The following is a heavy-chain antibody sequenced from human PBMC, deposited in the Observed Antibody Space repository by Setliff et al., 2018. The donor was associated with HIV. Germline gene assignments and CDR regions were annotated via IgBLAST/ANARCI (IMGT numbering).Heavy chain of an antibody. CDR2: IYTNGAT. CDR3: AKDRGQCFDL. Sequence: SETLSLTCSVSGDSFTGYYWNWIRQSAGKGLEWIGRIYTNGATSYNPSLRSRVTMSVDTSKKQLSLRVTSVSAADTAVYYCAKDRGQCFDLWGRGTLVTVSS. CDR1: GDSFTGYY. V-gene: IGHV4-4*07. J-gene: IGHJ2*01. D-gene: IGHD3-10*01.